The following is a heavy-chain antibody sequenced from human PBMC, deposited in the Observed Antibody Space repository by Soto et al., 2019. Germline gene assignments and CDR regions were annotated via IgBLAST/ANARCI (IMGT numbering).Heavy chain of an antibody. V-gene: IGHV3-74*01. J-gene: IGHJ4*02. D-gene: IGHD3-3*01. Sequence: EVQLVESGGGLVQPGGSLRLSCAASGFTFSSYWMHWVRQAPGKGLVWVSRINSDGSSTSYADSVKGRFTISRDNAKNTLYLQMNRLRAEDTAVYYCARGRHYDFWSGYPTPGTPFDYWGQGTLVTVSS. CDR2: INSDGSST. CDR3: ARGRHYDFWSGYPTPGTPFDY. CDR1: GFTFSSYW.